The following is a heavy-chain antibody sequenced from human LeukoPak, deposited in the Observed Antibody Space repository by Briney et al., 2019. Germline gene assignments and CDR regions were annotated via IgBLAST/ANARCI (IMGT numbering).Heavy chain of an antibody. D-gene: IGHD3-10*01. CDR2: IYNTGSS. CDR3: ARHGKMNLVRGAFWYFDL. CDR1: GGSVSSDS. V-gene: IGHV4-59*08. Sequence: PSETLSLTCTVSGGSVSSDSWNWIRQPPGKGLEWIGYIYNTGSSNHNPSLKNRVTISFDKSKSQLSLNLSSVPAADTAIYYCARHGKMNLVRGAFWYFDLWGRGTLVTVSS. J-gene: IGHJ2*01.